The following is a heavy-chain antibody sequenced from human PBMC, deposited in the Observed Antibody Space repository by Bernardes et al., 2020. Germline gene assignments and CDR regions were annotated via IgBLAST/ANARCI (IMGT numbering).Heavy chain of an antibody. D-gene: IGHD1-20*01. CDR2: LSASGGST. J-gene: IGHJ3*02. CDR3: AKDCVITGTENAFDI. V-gene: IGHV3-23*01. CDR1: RFTSSSYA. Sequence: GSPRHSRAASRFTSSSYAMRWVRQAPGKGLEWVSALSASGGSTYYADSVKGRFTISRDNSKNTLYLQMNSLRAEDTAVYYCAKDCVITGTENAFDIWGQGTMVTVSS.